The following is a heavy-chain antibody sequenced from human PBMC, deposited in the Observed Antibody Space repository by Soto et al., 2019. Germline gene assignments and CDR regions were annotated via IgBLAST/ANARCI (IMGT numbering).Heavy chain of an antibody. CDR3: ASPKIAFYNWFDP. V-gene: IGHV4-39*01. D-gene: IGHD3-3*02. CDR2: IYYSGST. CDR1: SGCIFRRWYY. Sequence: SVTLSLTRPVSSGCIFRRWYYQGWIRQPPGKGLEWIGSIYYSGSTYYNPSLKSRVTISVDTSKNQFSLKLSSVTAADTAVYYCASPKIAFYNWFDPWGQGTLVTVSS. J-gene: IGHJ5*02.